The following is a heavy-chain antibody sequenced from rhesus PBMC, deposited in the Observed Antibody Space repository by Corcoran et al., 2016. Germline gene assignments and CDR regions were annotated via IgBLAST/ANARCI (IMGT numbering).Heavy chain of an antibody. Sequence: QVQLQESGPGLVKPSETLSLTCAVSGYSISSGYYWGWIRQPPGKGLEWIGYIGGSSGSTSSHPSLKSRVTISTDTSKNQFSLKLSSVTAADTAVYYCARHLGVGTGTFHFDYWGQGVLVTVSS. CDR2: IGGSSGST. CDR3: ARHLGVGTGTFHFDY. V-gene: IGHV4-99*01. J-gene: IGHJ4*01. D-gene: IGHD1-44*01. CDR1: GYSISSGYY.